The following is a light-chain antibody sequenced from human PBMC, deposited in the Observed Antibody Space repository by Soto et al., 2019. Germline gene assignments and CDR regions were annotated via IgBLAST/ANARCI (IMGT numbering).Light chain of an antibody. CDR3: QQRSNWPLT. V-gene: IGKV3-11*01. CDR2: DAS. J-gene: IGKJ4*01. CDR1: QSVSSY. Sequence: EIVLTQSPATLSLSPGERATLSCRASQSVSSYLAWYQQKPGQAPRLLIYDASNRATGIPARFSGSGSGTDFTLTISSLEHDDLAVYYCQQRSNWPLTFGGGTKVEIK.